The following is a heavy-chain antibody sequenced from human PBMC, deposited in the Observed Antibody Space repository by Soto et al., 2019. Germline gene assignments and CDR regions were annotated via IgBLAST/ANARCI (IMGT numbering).Heavy chain of an antibody. Sequence: QVQLVQSGGEVKKPGASVKVSGQASGYTFSDYAISWVRQAPGQGFEWMGWISASTRNTDQAQNFQGRVIMTLDTSTNTDYMELRSLRSDDTAVYYCVRCYCSVGSCYACWHFDLWGRGTLVTVSS. CDR2: ISASTRNT. CDR3: VRCYCSVGSCYACWHFDL. CDR1: GYTFSDYA. D-gene: IGHD2-15*01. J-gene: IGHJ2*01. V-gene: IGHV1-18*01.